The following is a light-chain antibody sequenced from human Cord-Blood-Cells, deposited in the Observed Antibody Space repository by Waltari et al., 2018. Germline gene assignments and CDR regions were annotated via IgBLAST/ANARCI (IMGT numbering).Light chain of an antibody. CDR3: QQYGSSLFT. CDR2: GAS. Sequence: EIVLTQSPGTLSLSPGERATLSCRASQSVSSSYLAWYQQKPGQAPRLLIYGASSRATGIPDRCSGSVSGTDFTLTISRLEPEDFAVYYCQQYGSSLFTFGPGTKVDIK. V-gene: IGKV3-20*01. J-gene: IGKJ3*01. CDR1: QSVSSSY.